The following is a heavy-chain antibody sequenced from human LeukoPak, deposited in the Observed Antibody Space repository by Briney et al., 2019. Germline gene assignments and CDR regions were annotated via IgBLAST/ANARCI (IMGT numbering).Heavy chain of an antibody. CDR2: TNPNSGGT. D-gene: IGHD3-22*01. V-gene: IGHV1-2*02. J-gene: IGHJ3*02. CDR3: ARGRERDYYDSSGYTSLAAFDI. Sequence: ASVKVSCKASGYTFTGYYMHWVRQAPGQGLEWMGWTNPNSGGTNYAQKFQGRVTMTRDTSISTAYMELSRLRSDDTAVYYCARGRERDYYDSSGYTSLAAFDIWGQGTMVTVSS. CDR1: GYTFTGYY.